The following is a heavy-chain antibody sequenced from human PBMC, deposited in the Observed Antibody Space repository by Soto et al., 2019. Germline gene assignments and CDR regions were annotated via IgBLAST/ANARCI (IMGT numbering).Heavy chain of an antibody. CDR2: IIPILGIA. V-gene: IGHV1-69*02. Sequence: QVQLVQSGAEVKKPGSSVKVSCKASGGTFSSYTISWVRQAPGQVLEWMGMIIPILGIANYAQKFQARVTIIAEKAPSTAYMERCSLISEGTAVYYCARVGPDLYYWGQGTLVTVSS. D-gene: IGHD1-26*01. J-gene: IGHJ4*02. CDR3: ARVGPDLYY. CDR1: GGTFSSYT.